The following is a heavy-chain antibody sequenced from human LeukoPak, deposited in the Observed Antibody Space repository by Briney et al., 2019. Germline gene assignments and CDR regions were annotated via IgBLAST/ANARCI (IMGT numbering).Heavy chain of an antibody. Sequence: ASVKVSCKASGYTFTGYYMHWVRQAPGQGLEWMGWINPNSGGTNYAQKLQGRVTMTTDTSTSTAYMELRNLRSDDTAVYHCARDGSIATNPGNYWGQGTLVTVSS. CDR2: INPNSGGT. D-gene: IGHD6-6*01. V-gene: IGHV1-2*02. J-gene: IGHJ4*02. CDR3: ARDGSIATNPGNY. CDR1: GYTFTGYY.